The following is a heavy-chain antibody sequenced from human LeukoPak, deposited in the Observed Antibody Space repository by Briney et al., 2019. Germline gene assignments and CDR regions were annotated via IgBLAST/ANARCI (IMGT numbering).Heavy chain of an antibody. D-gene: IGHD3-22*01. V-gene: IGHV5-51*01. CDR3: ARVGDISPNYYYGMDV. Sequence: GESLKISCQGSGYSFTGYWIGWVRQMPGKGLEWMGIIYPGDSDTRYSPSFQGQVTISADKSISTAYLQWSSLKASDTAMYYCARVGDISPNYYYGMDVWGQGTTVTVSS. J-gene: IGHJ6*02. CDR1: GYSFTGYW. CDR2: IYPGDSDT.